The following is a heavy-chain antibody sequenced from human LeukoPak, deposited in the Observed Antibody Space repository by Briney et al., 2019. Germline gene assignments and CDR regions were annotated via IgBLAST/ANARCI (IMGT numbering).Heavy chain of an antibody. V-gene: IGHV3-21*01. Sequence: GGSLRLSCAASGFTFSRYSMTWVRQAPGKGLEWVSSITSSSSYIYYADSVKGRFTISRDNAKNSLYLQMNSLRAEDTAVYYCARVLSSGYYRYFDYWGQGTLVTVSS. CDR1: GFTFSRYS. CDR2: ITSSSSYI. J-gene: IGHJ4*02. CDR3: ARVLSSGYYRYFDY. D-gene: IGHD3-22*01.